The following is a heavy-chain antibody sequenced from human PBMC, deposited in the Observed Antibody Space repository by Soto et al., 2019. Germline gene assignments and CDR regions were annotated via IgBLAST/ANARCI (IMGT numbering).Heavy chain of an antibody. J-gene: IGHJ6*02. V-gene: IGHV4-59*02. CDR1: GGSVSGYH. CDR2: MYHSGST. CDR3: ARVPGP. Sequence: PSETLSLTCNVSGGSVSGYHWSWIRQPPGKGLEWIGYMYHSGSTYYNPSLKSRVTISVDRSKNQFSLKLSSVTAADTAVYYCARVPGPWGQGTTVTVSS.